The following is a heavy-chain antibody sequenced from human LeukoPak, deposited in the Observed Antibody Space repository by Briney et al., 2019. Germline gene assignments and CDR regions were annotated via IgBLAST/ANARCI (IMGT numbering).Heavy chain of an antibody. D-gene: IGHD2-15*01. CDR3: ARDPRRYCSGGSCQNYRNWFDP. CDR1: GYTFTSYG. V-gene: IGHV1-18*01. CDR2: ISAYNGNT. J-gene: IGHJ5*02. Sequence: ASVKVSCKASGYTFTSYGISWVRQAPGQGLEWMGWISAYNGNTNYAQKLQGRVTMTTDTSTSTAYMELRSLRSDDTAVYYCARDPRRYCSGGSCQNYRNWFDPWGQGTLVTVSS.